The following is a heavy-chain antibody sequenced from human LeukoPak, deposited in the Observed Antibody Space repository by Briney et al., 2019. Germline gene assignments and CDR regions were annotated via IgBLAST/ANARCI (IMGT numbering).Heavy chain of an antibody. CDR3: ARDIVGTTAGGDYYGIDV. Sequence: SETLSLNCTVSGGSISSYYWSWIRQPPGKGLEWIGYIYYSGSTNYNPSLKSRVTISVDTSKNQFSLKLSSVTAADTAVYYCARDIVGTTAGGDYYGIDVWGQGTTVTVSS. V-gene: IGHV4-59*12. CDR1: GGSISSYY. CDR2: IYYSGST. D-gene: IGHD1-26*01. J-gene: IGHJ6*02.